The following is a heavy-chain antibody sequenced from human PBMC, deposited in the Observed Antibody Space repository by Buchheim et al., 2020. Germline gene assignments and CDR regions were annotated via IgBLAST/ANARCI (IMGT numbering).Heavy chain of an antibody. V-gene: IGHV3-33*01. CDR2: IWYDGSNK. J-gene: IGHJ3*02. D-gene: IGHD1-26*01. CDR3: ASRLNSGSYYVYGADAFDI. CDR1: GFTFSNYG. Sequence: QVQLVESGGGVVQPGRSLRLSCAASGFTFSNYGMHWVRQAPGKGLEWVAVIWYDGSNKYYADSVKGRFTISRDNSKNTLYLQMNSLRADDTAVYYCASRLNSGSYYVYGADAFDIWGQGT.